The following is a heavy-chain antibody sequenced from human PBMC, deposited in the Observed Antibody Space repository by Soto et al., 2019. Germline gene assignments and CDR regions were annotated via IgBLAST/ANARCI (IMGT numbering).Heavy chain of an antibody. Sequence: QVPLVQSGAEVKKPGASVKVSCKASGYTFTSYAMHWVRQAPGQRLEWMGWINAGNGNTKYSQKFQGRVTITRDTSASTAYMELSSLRSEDTAVYYCARAGDYGDYYFDYWGQGTLVTVSS. CDR3: ARAGDYGDYYFDY. V-gene: IGHV1-3*01. CDR1: GYTFTSYA. D-gene: IGHD4-17*01. J-gene: IGHJ4*02. CDR2: INAGNGNT.